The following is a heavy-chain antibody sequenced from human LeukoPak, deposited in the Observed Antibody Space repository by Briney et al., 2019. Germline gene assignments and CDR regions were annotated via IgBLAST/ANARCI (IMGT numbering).Heavy chain of an antibody. CDR2: IYYSGST. D-gene: IGHD3-22*01. CDR3: ARFYDSSGLISWYFDL. Sequence: PSETLSLTCTVSGGSISSYYWSWIRQPPGKGLEWIGYIYYSGSTNYNPSLKRRVTISVDTSKNQFSLKLSSVTAADTAVYYCARFYDSSGLISWYFDLWGRGTLVTVSS. CDR1: GGSISSYY. J-gene: IGHJ2*01. V-gene: IGHV4-59*01.